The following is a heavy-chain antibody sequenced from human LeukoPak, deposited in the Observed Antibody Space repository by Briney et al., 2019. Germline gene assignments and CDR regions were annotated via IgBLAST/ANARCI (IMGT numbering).Heavy chain of an antibody. CDR2: INPNSGGT. D-gene: IGHD3-22*01. V-gene: IGHV1-2*06. CDR1: GGTFSSYA. CDR3: ARGLYYYDSSGDYYFDY. Sequence: ASVKVSCKASGGTFSSYAISWVRQAPGQGLEWMGRINPNSGGTNYAQRFQGRVTMTRDTSISTAYMDLNRLSSGDTAVYYCARGLYYYDSSGDYYFDYWGQGTLVTVSS. J-gene: IGHJ4*02.